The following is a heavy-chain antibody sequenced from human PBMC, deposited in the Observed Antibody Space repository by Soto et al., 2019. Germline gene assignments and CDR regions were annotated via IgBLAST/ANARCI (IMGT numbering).Heavy chain of an antibody. Sequence: PSETLFLTCTVSGGSISSSSYYWGWIRQPPGKGLEWIGSIYYNGSTNYNPSLKSRVTISVDTSKNQFSLKLSSVTAADTAVYYCARGEAVAGRPYYFDYWGQGTLVTVSS. V-gene: IGHV4-39*07. CDR2: IYYNGST. CDR3: ARGEAVAGRPYYFDY. D-gene: IGHD6-19*01. J-gene: IGHJ4*02. CDR1: GGSISSSSYY.